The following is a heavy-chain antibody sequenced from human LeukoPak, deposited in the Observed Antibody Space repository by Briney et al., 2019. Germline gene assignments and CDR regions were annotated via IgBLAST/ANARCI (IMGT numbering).Heavy chain of an antibody. CDR1: GFTVITND. J-gene: IGHJ4*02. D-gene: IGHD1-14*01. CDR3: ARGVEPLAANTLAY. V-gene: IGHV3-53*01. Sequence: GGSLRLSCAASGFTVITNDMTWVRQAPGKGLEWVSVLYSDGNTKYADSVQGRFTISRDNSKNTLYLEMNSLSPDETAVYYCARGVEPLAANTLAYWGQGTLVTVSS. CDR2: LYSDGNT.